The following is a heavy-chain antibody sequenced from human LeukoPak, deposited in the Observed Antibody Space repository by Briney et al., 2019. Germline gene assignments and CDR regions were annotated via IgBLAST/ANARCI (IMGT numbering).Heavy chain of an antibody. CDR1: GFTFSSYG. D-gene: IGHD3-3*01. J-gene: IGHJ6*02. CDR3: AKPSFAYYYYGMDV. Sequence: PGGSLRLSCAASGFTFSSYGMHWVRQAPGKGLEWVAVISYDGSNKYYADSVEGRFTISRDNSKNTLYLQMNSLRAEDTAVYYCAKPSFAYYYYGMDVWGQGTTVTVSS. V-gene: IGHV3-30*18. CDR2: ISYDGSNK.